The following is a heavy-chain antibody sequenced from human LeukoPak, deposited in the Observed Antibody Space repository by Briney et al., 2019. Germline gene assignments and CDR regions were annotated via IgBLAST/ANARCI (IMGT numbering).Heavy chain of an antibody. Sequence: PGGSLRLSCAASGFTFSNYWMHWVRQAPGKGLEWIGEINHRGSTNYNLSLKSRVTISVDTSKNQFSLKVRSVTAADTAVYYCARGRAEGDTRLVWFDPWGQGTLVIVSS. CDR3: ARGRAEGDTRLVWFDP. V-gene: IGHV4-34*01. CDR1: GFTFSNYW. CDR2: INHRGST. D-gene: IGHD3-16*01. J-gene: IGHJ5*02.